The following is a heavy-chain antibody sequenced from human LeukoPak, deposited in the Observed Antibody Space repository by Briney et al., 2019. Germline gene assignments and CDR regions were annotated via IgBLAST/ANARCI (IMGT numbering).Heavy chain of an antibody. CDR3: AKGPQPLITLMLVVITPFDY. V-gene: IGHV3-23*01. D-gene: IGHD3-22*01. Sequence: GGPLRLSCAASGFTFNDYAMCWVRQAPGKGLEWVSGISGSGAKTFYADSVKGRFTISRDNSQNTLHLQMNGLRADDSAMYYCAKGPQPLITLMLVVITPFDYWGQGTVVTVSS. CDR1: GFTFNDYA. CDR2: ISGSGAKT. J-gene: IGHJ4*02.